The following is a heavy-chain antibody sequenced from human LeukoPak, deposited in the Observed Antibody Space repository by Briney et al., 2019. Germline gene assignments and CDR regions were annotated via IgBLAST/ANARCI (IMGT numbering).Heavy chain of an antibody. V-gene: IGHV3-21*01. CDR3: ARGGSGSNWFDP. Sequence: GGSLRLSCAASGFTFSSYSMNWVRQAPGKGLEWVSSISSSSSYIYYADSVKGRFTISRDNAKNSLYLQMNSLRAEDTAVYYCARGGSGSNWFDPWGQGTLVTVSS. CDR2: ISSSSSYI. D-gene: IGHD6-19*01. CDR1: GFTFSSYS. J-gene: IGHJ5*02.